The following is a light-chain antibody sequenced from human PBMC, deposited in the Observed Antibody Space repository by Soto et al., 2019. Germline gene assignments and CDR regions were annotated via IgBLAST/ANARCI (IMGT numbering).Light chain of an antibody. J-gene: IGKJ4*01. Sequence: EIVLTQSPATLSVSPVDRVTLSCRASQSVDINLAWYQQRPGQAPRLVIDEIFTRATGVPTWISGSGSGTEFTLTISSLQSEDFAVYYWQQYNSWPLTFGGGTKVDI. CDR1: QSVDIN. CDR2: EIF. V-gene: IGKV3D-15*01. CDR3: QQYNSWPLT.